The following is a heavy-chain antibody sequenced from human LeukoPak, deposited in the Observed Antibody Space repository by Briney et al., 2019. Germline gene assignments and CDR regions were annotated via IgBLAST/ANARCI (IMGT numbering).Heavy chain of an antibody. V-gene: IGHV3-23*01. CDR3: AKSLSAEVYGDYLDS. Sequence: PGGSLRLSCAASGFTFSSFAMRWVRQAPGKGLECVSSITGNGDITYSAHSVKGRFTISRDNSKNTLYLQMNSLRAEDTALYYCAKSLSAEVYGDYLDSWGQGTLVTVSS. CDR1: GFTFSSFA. CDR2: ITGNGDIT. D-gene: IGHD4-17*01. J-gene: IGHJ4*02.